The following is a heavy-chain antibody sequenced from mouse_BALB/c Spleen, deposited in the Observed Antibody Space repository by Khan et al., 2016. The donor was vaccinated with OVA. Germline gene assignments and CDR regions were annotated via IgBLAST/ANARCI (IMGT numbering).Heavy chain of an antibody. CDR2: TNPTNGRT. J-gene: IGHJ2*01. V-gene: IGHV1S81*02. D-gene: IGHD1-1*01. Sequence: QVQLQQPGAELVKAGASVKMSCKASGYTFTSYWMHWVKQRLGQGLEWFAETNPTNGRTYYNEKFKRKATLTVDTSSSTAYMLLSGPTFEDSAVYYCARIKKIVATYFDYWGQGTTLTVSS. CDR3: ARIKKIVATYFDY. CDR1: GYTFTSYW.